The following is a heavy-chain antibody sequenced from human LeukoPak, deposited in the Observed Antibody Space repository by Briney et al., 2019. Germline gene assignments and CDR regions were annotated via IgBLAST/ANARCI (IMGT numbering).Heavy chain of an antibody. J-gene: IGHJ5*02. CDR3: ARGGGRNWFDP. CDR1: GGSISSGGYY. D-gene: IGHD3-16*01. Sequence: SETLSLTCTVSGGSISSGGYYWSWIRQHPGKGLEWIGYIYYSGSTYYNPSLKSRVTILVDTSKNQFSLKLSSVTAADTAVYYCARGGGRNWFDPWGQGTLVTVSS. V-gene: IGHV4-31*03. CDR2: IYYSGST.